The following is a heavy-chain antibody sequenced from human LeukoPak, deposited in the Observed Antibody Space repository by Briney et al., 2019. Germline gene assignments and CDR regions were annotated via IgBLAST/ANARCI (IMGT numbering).Heavy chain of an antibody. CDR1: GFTFSSYW. V-gene: IGHV3-7*01. J-gene: IGHJ5*02. CDR3: ARVRFLEVRGDWFDP. Sequence: GGSLRLSCAASGFTFSSYWMSWVRQAPGKGLEWVANIKQDGSEKYYVDSVKGRFTISRDNAKNSLYLQMNSLRAEDTAVYYCARVRFLEVRGDWFDPWGQGTLVTVSS. D-gene: IGHD3-3*01. CDR2: IKQDGSEK.